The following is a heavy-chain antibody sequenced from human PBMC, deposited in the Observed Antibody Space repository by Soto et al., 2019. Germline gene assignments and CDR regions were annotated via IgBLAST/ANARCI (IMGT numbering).Heavy chain of an antibody. J-gene: IGHJ6*02. CDR2: ISYDGSNK. CDR3: AKDPPIFGVVIPDYYYYYGMDV. V-gene: IGHV3-30*18. D-gene: IGHD3-3*01. Sequence: GGSLRLSCAVSGVTLTNVWMNWVRQAPGKGLEWVAVISYDGSNKYYADSVKGRFTISRDNSKNTLYLQMNSLRAEDTAVYYCAKDPPIFGVVIPDYYYYYGMDVWGQGTTVTVSS. CDR1: GVTLTNVW.